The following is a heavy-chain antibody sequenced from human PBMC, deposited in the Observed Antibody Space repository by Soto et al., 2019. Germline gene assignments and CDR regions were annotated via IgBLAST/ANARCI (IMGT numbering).Heavy chain of an antibody. D-gene: IGHD2-15*01. CDR2: ISYSGST. CDR1: GGSISSGGYY. Sequence: PSETLSLTCTVSGGSISSGGYYWSWIRQHPGTGLEWIGHISYSGSTYYNTSLKSRVTISVDTSKNQFSLKLSSVTAADTAVYYCAGRDCSGGSCSFDYWGQGTLVTVSS. J-gene: IGHJ4*02. V-gene: IGHV4-31*03. CDR3: AGRDCSGGSCSFDY.